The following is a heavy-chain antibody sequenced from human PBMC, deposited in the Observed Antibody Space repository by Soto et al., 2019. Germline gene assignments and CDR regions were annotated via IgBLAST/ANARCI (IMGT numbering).Heavy chain of an antibody. CDR1: GGTFSSYA. V-gene: IGHV1-69*13. D-gene: IGHD5-18*01. J-gene: IGHJ6*02. Sequence: SVKVSCKASGGTFSSYAISWVRQAPGQGLEWMGGIIPIFGTANYAQKFQGRVTITADESTSTAYMELSSLRPEDTAVYYCAVYARAMTDYYGMDVWGQGTTVTVSS. CDR2: IIPIFGTA. CDR3: AVYARAMTDYYGMDV.